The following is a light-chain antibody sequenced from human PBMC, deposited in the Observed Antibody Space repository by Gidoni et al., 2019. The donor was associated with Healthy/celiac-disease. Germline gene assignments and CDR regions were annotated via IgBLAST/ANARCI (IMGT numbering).Light chain of an antibody. CDR1: QSVCSSY. CDR3: QQYGSSPQT. Sequence: LTQSAGTLSLSPGERATRSCRASQSVCSSYLAWYQQKPSLIYGASSRATGIPDRFSGSGSGTDFTLTISRLEPEDFAVYYCQQYGSSPQTFGQGTKVEIK. V-gene: IGKV3-20*01. CDR2: GAS. J-gene: IGKJ1*01.